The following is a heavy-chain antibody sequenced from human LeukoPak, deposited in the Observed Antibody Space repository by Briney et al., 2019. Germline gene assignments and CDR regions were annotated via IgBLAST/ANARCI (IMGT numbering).Heavy chain of an antibody. V-gene: IGHV3-23*01. Sequence: TGGSLRLSCVASGFAFSSFAMSWVRQAPGKGLEWVSGLTGSGSTYHADSVKGRFTISRDNSKNTLPLQMNSLRAEDTAVYYCAKMKGWRLYDYCMDVWGKGTTVTVSS. D-gene: IGHD2-15*01. J-gene: IGHJ6*03. CDR3: AKMKGWRLYDYCMDV. CDR2: LTGSGST. CDR1: GFAFSSFA.